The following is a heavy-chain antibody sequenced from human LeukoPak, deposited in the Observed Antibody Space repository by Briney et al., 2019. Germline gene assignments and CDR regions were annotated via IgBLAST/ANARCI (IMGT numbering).Heavy chain of an antibody. D-gene: IGHD1-26*01. Sequence: GGSLRLSCAASGFTFSNAWMSWVRQAPGKGLEWVSSISSSSSFIDYADSVKGRFTISRDNAKNSLYLQMNTLRAEDTAVYYCASLLSGSSDFWGQGTLVTVSS. CDR3: ASLLSGSSDF. V-gene: IGHV3-21*01. CDR2: ISSSSSFI. CDR1: GFTFSNAW. J-gene: IGHJ4*02.